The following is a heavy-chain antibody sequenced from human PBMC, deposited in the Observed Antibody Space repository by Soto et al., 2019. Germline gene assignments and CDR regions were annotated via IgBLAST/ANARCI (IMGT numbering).Heavy chain of an antibody. Sequence: QVQLVQSGAEVKKPGASVKVSCKASGYTFTSYDINWVRQATGQGLEWMGWMNPNSGNTGYAQKFQGRVTMTSNTSIPTAYMELSSLRSEDTAVYYCARKPREYQLLWRWFDPWGQGTLVTVSS. J-gene: IGHJ5*02. V-gene: IGHV1-8*01. CDR2: MNPNSGNT. CDR1: GYTFTSYD. CDR3: ARKPREYQLLWRWFDP. D-gene: IGHD2-2*01.